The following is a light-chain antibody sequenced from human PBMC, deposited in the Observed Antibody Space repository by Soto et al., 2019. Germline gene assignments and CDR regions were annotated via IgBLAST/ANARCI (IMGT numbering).Light chain of an antibody. J-gene: IGLJ1*01. CDR2: NDS. Sequence: SYVLTQPPSVSVAPGKTATIICGGNNIGGKSVHWYQQKPGQAPVVVIHNDSDRPSGIPERFSGSNSGSTATLTISRVEGGDEADYYCQVWDSRTDHFVFGSGTKVTVL. CDR1: NIGGKS. V-gene: IGLV3-21*04. CDR3: QVWDSRTDHFV.